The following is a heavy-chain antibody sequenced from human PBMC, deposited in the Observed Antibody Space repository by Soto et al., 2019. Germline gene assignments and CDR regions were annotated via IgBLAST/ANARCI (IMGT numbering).Heavy chain of an antibody. D-gene: IGHD3-3*01. CDR3: ARDQNDFWSGREVYWYFDL. CDR1: GFTFSSYG. V-gene: IGHV3-33*01. J-gene: IGHJ2*01. Sequence: QVQLVESGGGVVQPGRSLRLSCAASGFTFSSYGMHWVRQAPGKGLEWVAVIWYDGSNKYYADSVKGRFTISRDNSKNTLYLQMNSLRGEDTAVYYCARDQNDFWSGREVYWYFDLWGRGTLVTVSS. CDR2: IWYDGSNK.